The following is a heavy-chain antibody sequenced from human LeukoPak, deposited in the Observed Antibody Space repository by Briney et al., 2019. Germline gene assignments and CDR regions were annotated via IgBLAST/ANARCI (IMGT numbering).Heavy chain of an antibody. CDR3: AREKYYYDSSGYYPDAFDI. J-gene: IGHJ3*02. D-gene: IGHD3-22*01. Sequence: ASVKVSCKASGYTFTSYGISWVRQAPRQGLEWMGWISAYNGNTNYAQKLQGRVTMTTDTSTSTADMELRSLRSDDTAVYYCAREKYYYDSSGYYPDAFDIWGQGTMVTVSS. CDR2: ISAYNGNT. V-gene: IGHV1-18*01. CDR1: GYTFTSYG.